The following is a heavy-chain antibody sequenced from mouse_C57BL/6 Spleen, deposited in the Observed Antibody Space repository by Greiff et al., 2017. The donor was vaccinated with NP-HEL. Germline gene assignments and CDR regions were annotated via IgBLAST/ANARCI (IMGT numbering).Heavy chain of an antibody. CDR3: ARRGYGSSFAY. D-gene: IGHD1-1*01. CDR1: GYTFTSYW. CDR2: IYPSDSET. J-gene: IGHJ3*01. V-gene: IGHV1-61*01. Sequence: QVQLKQPGAELVRPGSSVKLSCKASGYTFTSYWMDWVKQRPGQGLEWIGNIYPSDSETHYNQKFKDKATLTVDKSSSTAYMQLSSLTSEDSAVYYCARRGYGSSFAYWGQGTLVTVSA.